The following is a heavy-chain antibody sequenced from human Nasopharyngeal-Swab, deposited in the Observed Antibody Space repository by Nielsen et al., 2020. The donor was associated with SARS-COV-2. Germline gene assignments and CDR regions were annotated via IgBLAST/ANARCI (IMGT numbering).Heavy chain of an antibody. CDR2: IYPGDSYT. Sequence: VRQMPGKGLEWMGIIYPGDSYTNYSPSFQGHVTISADKSISTAYLQWSSLKASGTAMYYCARQGITIFGVVTYGMDVWGQGTTVTVSS. CDR3: ARQGITIFGVVTYGMDV. V-gene: IGHV5-51*01. J-gene: IGHJ6*02. D-gene: IGHD3-3*01.